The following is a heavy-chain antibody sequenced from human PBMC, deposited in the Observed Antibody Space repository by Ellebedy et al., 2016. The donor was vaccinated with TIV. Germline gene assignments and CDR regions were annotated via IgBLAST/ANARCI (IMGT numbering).Heavy chain of an antibody. D-gene: IGHD4-17*01. CDR2: ISAYNGNT. CDR3: ARVRRDYGDYDWFDP. J-gene: IGHJ5*02. Sequence: ASVKVSCXASGYTFTSYGISWVRQAPGQGLEWMGWISAYNGNTNYAQKLQGRVTMTTDTSTSTAYMELRSLRSDDTAVYYCARVRRDYGDYDWFDPWGQGTLVTVSS. CDR1: GYTFTSYG. V-gene: IGHV1-18*01.